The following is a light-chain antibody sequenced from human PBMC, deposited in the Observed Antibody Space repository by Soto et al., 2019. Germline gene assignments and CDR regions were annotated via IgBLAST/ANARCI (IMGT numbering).Light chain of an antibody. CDR3: QQRSNWPPIT. CDR1: QSVSSY. Sequence: IVLTQSPATLSSSPWERATLSCRASQSVSSYLAWYQQKPGQAPRLLIYDASNRATGIPARFSGSGSGTDFTLTISSLEPEDFAVYSCQQRSNWPPITFGQGTRLEIK. V-gene: IGKV3-11*01. CDR2: DAS. J-gene: IGKJ5*01.